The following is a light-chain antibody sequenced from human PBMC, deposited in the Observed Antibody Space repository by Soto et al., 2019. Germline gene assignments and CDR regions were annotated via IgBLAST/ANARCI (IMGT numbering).Light chain of an antibody. J-gene: IGKJ4*01. V-gene: IGKV3-15*01. CDR2: GAS. CDR1: ESVRTS. Sequence: EVVLTQSPATLSVSPGERATLSCRASESVRTSLAWYQQKPGRSPSLLIFGASTRATGLPARFSGSGSGKEFTLTISSLQSEDFAIYYCQQYDNWLTFGGGTKVDIK. CDR3: QQYDNWLT.